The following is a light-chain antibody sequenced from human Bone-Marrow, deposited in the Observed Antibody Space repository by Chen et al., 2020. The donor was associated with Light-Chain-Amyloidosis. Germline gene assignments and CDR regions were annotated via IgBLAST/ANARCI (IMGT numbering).Light chain of an antibody. CDR3: QQYKSFTFT. CDR1: QDIGDW. V-gene: IGKV1-5*03. CDR2: RAS. Sequence: DIRMTQSPSTLSASVGDRVTITCRASQDIGDWLAWFQQKPGRVPQLLIYRASNLESGVPLRFTGSGSGTDFTLTISSLQPDDFATYFCQQYKSFTFTFGPGTKL. J-gene: IGKJ2*01.